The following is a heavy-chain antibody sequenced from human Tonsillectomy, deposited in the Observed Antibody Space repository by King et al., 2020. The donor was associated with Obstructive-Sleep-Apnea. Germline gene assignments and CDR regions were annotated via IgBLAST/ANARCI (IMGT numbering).Heavy chain of an antibody. J-gene: IGHJ6*02. CDR3: ARATSTYRAATDLPGGMYV. CDR1: GFMFSSYA. D-gene: IGHD6-13*01. V-gene: IGHV3-30-3*01. CDR2: TSYDGSNK. Sequence: VQLVESGGGVVRPGRSLRLSCAASGFMFSSYAIHWVREAPGRGREWVAVTSYDGSNKYYADSVKGRFIISRDNSKYTLYLQMNSLRPEDTAVYYCARATSTYRAATDLPGGMYVWGQGATVTVSS.